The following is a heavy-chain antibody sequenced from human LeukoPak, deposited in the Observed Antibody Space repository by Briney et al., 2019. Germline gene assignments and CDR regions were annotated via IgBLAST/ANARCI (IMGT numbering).Heavy chain of an antibody. Sequence: AGGSLRLSCAASEFTLITYNMHWGRQAPGKGLEWGSSIGGGSNYIYYADSLKGRFTISRDNAKNSLYRQMNSLRADDTAVYYCAREMAATYDAFDVWGQGTMVTVSS. CDR1: EFTLITYN. CDR2: IGGGSNYI. V-gene: IGHV3-21*01. CDR3: AREMAATYDAFDV. J-gene: IGHJ3*01. D-gene: IGHD5-24*01.